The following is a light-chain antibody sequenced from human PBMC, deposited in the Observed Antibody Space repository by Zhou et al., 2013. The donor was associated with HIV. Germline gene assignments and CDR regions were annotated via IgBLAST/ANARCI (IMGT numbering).Light chain of an antibody. CDR2: AAS. Sequence: DIQMTQSPSTLSASVGDRVTITCRASQSISSWLAWYQQKPGKVPKLLIYAASTLQSGVPSRFSGSGSGTDFTLTISSLQPEDVATYYCQKYNSAPQTFGQGTKVEIK. CDR3: QKYNSAPQT. V-gene: IGKV1-27*01. J-gene: IGKJ1*01. CDR1: QSISSW.